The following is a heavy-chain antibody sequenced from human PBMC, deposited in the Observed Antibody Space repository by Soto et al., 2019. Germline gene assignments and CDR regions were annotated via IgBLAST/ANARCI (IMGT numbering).Heavy chain of an antibody. V-gene: IGHV1-3*01. D-gene: IGHD3-10*01. CDR1: GYTFTTYA. Sequence: QVQFVQSGAEVKKPGASVKVSCKASGYTFTTYAIHWVRQAPGQRPEWMGWINVLYGNTKTSQKFQGRVTMTTATAASTAYMELSSLTSEDTAVYYCARDRAYDSGTDYQFDYWGQGSLVTVSS. CDR3: ARDRAYDSGTDYQFDY. J-gene: IGHJ4*02. CDR2: INVLYGNT.